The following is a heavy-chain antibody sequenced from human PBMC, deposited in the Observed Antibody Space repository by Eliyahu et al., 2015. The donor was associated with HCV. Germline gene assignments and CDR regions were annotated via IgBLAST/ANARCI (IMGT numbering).Heavy chain of an antibody. Sequence: QVQLQESGPGLVKPSETLSLTCTVSGGSISSYYWNWIRQPPGKGLEWIGYIYYSGSTNYNPSLKSRVTISVDTSKNQFSLKLNSVTAADTAVYYCARSTPNQSIYYFDYWGQGTLVTVSS. V-gene: IGHV4-59*01. D-gene: IGHD1-14*01. CDR1: GGSISSYY. J-gene: IGHJ4*02. CDR3: ARSTPNQSIYYFDY. CDR2: IYYSGST.